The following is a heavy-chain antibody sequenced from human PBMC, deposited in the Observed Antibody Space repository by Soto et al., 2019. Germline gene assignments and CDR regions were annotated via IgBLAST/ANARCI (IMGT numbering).Heavy chain of an antibody. CDR2: ISYDGSNK. D-gene: IGHD5-18*01. V-gene: IGHV3-30*03. Sequence: QVQLVESGGGVVQPGRSLRLSCAASGFTFSSYGMHWVRQAPGKGLEWVAVISYDGSNKYYADSVKGRFTISRDNSKNTRYLQMNSLRGEDTAVYYCARSVNTAMGGWGQGTLVSVFS. J-gene: IGHJ4*02. CDR3: ARSVNTAMGG. CDR1: GFTFSSYG.